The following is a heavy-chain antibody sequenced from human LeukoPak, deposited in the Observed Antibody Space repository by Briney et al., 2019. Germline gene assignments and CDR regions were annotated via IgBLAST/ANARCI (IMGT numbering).Heavy chain of an antibody. Sequence: GGSLRLSCAASGFTFSSYAMSWVRQAPGKGLEWVSAISGSGGSTYYADSVKGRFTISRDNSKNTLYLQMNSLRAEDTALYYCAKDLGQWLVPGYFDYWGQGTLVTVSS. CDR3: AKDLGQWLVPGYFDY. CDR1: GFTFSSYA. V-gene: IGHV3-23*01. CDR2: ISGSGGST. D-gene: IGHD6-19*01. J-gene: IGHJ4*02.